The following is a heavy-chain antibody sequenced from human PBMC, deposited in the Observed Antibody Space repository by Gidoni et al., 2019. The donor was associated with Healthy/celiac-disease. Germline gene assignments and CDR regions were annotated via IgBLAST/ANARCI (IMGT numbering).Heavy chain of an antibody. J-gene: IGHJ1*01. CDR2: ISGSGGST. D-gene: IGHD2-2*01. V-gene: IGHV3-23*01. CDR1: GFTLSSYA. CDR3: AKDMRGYCSSTSCYDRFQH. Sequence: EVQLLESGGGLVQPGGSLRRSCAASGFTLSSYARSWVRQAPGKGLEWVSAISGSGGSTYYADSVKGRFTISRDNSKNTLYLQMNSLRAEDTAVYYCAKDMRGYCSSTSCYDRFQHWGQGTLVTVSS.